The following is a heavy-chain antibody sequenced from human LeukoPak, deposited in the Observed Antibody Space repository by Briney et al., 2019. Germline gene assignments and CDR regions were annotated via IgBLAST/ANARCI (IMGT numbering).Heavy chain of an antibody. Sequence: GGSLRLSCAASGFTFNNYWMSWVRQAPGKGLEWVANIKQDGSEKYYVDSVKGRFSISRDNAKNSLYLQMNSLRAEDTAVYYCARMGGDILTGSEYYFDYWGQGTLVTVSS. J-gene: IGHJ4*02. CDR1: GFTFNNYW. CDR2: IKQDGSEK. CDR3: ARMGGDILTGSEYYFDY. V-gene: IGHV3-7*05. D-gene: IGHD3-9*01.